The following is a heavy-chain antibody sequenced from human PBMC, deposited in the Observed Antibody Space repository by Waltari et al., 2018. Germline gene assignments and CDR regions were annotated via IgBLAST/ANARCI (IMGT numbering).Heavy chain of an antibody. CDR1: GFTFSSYS. V-gene: IGHV3-48*01. D-gene: IGHD1-1*01. J-gene: IGHJ4*02. CDR2: ISSSSSTI. Sequence: EVQLVESGGGLVQPGGSLRLSCAASGFTFSSYSMTWARQAPGKGLEWVSYISSSSSTIYYADSVKGRFTISRDNAKNSLYLQMNSLRAEDTAVYYCARAPTGTPFDYWGQGTLVTVSS. CDR3: ARAPTGTPFDY.